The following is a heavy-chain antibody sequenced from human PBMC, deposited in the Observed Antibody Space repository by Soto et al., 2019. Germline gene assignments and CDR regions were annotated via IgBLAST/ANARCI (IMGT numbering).Heavy chain of an antibody. CDR2: IYYHGNT. CDR3: ARHDGFSSGWIFDY. V-gene: IGHV4-39*01. D-gene: IGHD6-19*01. Sequence: PEETLSLTCTVSGGSISSGNYYWSWIRQPPGKTLEWIGTIYYHGNTYSNPSLKSRVTISVDTSNNQLSLKLRSVTAADTAVYYCARHDGFSSGWIFDYWGHGTLVTVSS. CDR1: GGSISSGNYY. J-gene: IGHJ4*01.